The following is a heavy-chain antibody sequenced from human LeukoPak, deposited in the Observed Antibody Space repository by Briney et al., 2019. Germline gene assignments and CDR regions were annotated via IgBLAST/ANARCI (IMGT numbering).Heavy chain of an antibody. CDR1: GFTFSNAW. CDR2: IKSKTHGGTT. J-gene: IGHJ4*02. CDR3: TTSPYPGLDY. V-gene: IGHV3-15*01. Sequence: GGSLRLSCAGSGFTFSNAWMSWVRQAPGKGLEGVGRIKSKTHGGTTEYASPAKGRFTISRDDSKTTVYLQMNSLQIEDTAVYYCTTSPYPGLDYWGQGALVTVSS.